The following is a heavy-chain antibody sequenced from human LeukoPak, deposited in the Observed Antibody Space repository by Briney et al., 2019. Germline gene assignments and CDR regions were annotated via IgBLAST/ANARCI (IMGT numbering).Heavy chain of an antibody. CDR3: ARVITVTPDYYYYYYMDV. J-gene: IGHJ6*03. CDR1: GFTFSSYW. CDR2: IKQDGSEK. Sequence: PGGSLRLSCAASGFTFSSYWMSWVRQAPGKGLEWVANIKQDGSEKYYVDSVKGRFTISRDNAKNSLYLQMNSLRAEDTAVYYCARVITVTPDYYYYYYMDVWGKGTTVTVSS. V-gene: IGHV3-7*01. D-gene: IGHD4-17*01.